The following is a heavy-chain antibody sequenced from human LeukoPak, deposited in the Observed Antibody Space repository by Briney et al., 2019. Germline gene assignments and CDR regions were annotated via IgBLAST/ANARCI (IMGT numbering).Heavy chain of an antibody. D-gene: IGHD4/OR15-4a*01. CDR1: GGTFSSYT. J-gene: IGHJ6*02. CDR2: IIPILGIA. Sequence: SVKVSCKASGGTFSSYTISWVRQAPGQGLEWMGRIIPILGIANYAQKFQGRVTITADKSTSTAYMELSSLRSEDTAVYYCARDPGVPEGGYGMDVWGQGTTVTVSS. V-gene: IGHV1-69*04. CDR3: ARDPGVPEGGYGMDV.